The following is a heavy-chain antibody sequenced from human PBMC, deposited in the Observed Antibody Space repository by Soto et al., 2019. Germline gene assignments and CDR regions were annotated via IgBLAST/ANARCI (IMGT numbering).Heavy chain of an antibody. Sequence: QVQLVQSGAEVKKPGSSVKVSCKASGGTFSNDIITWVRQAPGQGLEWMGRINPLLDIANYAQKFQGRVTITADKSTSTAYMELNSLRSEDTAVYYCVRDSPIGSTYSGYDGIDYWGQGTLVTVSS. CDR1: GGTFSNDI. V-gene: IGHV1-69*08. CDR2: INPLLDIA. J-gene: IGHJ4*02. D-gene: IGHD5-12*01. CDR3: VRDSPIGSTYSGYDGIDY.